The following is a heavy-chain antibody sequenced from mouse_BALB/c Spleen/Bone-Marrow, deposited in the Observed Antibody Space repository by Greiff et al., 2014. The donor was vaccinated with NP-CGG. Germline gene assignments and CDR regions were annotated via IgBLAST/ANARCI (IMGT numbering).Heavy chain of an antibody. J-gene: IGHJ4*01. CDR1: GFTFSSYG. CDR2: ISSGGSNT. V-gene: IGHV5-6*01. Sequence: EVMLVESGGDLVKPGGSLKLSCAASGFTFSSYGMSWGRQTPDKRLEWVATISSGGSNTYYPDSVKGRFTISRGNAKNTLYLQMSSLKSEDTAMYYCARNQRDYAMDYRGQGTSVTVSS. CDR3: ARNQRDYAMDY.